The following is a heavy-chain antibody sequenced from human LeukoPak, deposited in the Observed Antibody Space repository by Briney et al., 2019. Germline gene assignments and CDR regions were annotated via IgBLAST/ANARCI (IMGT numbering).Heavy chain of an antibody. CDR1: GFTFSSYG. CDR3: AKVPHYYGSGSYHDY. CDR2: ISGSGSST. Sequence: GGSLRPSCAASGFTFSSYGMSWVRQAPGKGLEWVSGISGSGSSTYYADSVKGRFTIPRDNSKDTLYLQMNSLRAEDTALYYCAKVPHYYGSGSYHDYWGQGTLVTVSS. V-gene: IGHV3-23*01. D-gene: IGHD3-10*01. J-gene: IGHJ4*02.